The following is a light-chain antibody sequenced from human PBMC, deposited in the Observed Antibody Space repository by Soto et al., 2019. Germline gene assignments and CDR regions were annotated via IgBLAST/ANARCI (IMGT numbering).Light chain of an antibody. Sequence: QSALTQPASVSGSPGQSITISCTGTSSDVGGYNYVSWYQQHPGKAPKLMIYDVSNRPSGVSNRFSGSKSGNTASLTISGLQADDEADYYCGSYTTSSTYGFGTGTKVTVL. CDR3: GSYTTSSTYG. J-gene: IGLJ1*01. V-gene: IGLV2-14*01. CDR2: DVS. CDR1: SSDVGGYNY.